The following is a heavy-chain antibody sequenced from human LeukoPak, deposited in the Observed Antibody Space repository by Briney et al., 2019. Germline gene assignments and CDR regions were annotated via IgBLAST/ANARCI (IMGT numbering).Heavy chain of an antibody. J-gene: IGHJ6*03. CDR3: ARGAAYDFWSGYYSTPLGYYYYMDV. V-gene: IGHV3-21*01. CDR1: GFTFSSYS. Sequence: GGSLRLSCAASGFTFSSYSMNWVRQAPGKGLEWVSSISSSSSYIYYADSVKGRFTISRDNAKNSLYLQMNSLRAEDTAVYYCARGAAYDFWSGYYSTPLGYYYYMDVWGQGTTVTVSS. CDR2: ISSSSSYI. D-gene: IGHD3-3*01.